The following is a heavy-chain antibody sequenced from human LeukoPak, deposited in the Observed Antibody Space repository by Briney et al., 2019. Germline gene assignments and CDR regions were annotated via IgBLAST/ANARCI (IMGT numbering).Heavy chain of an antibody. D-gene: IGHD5-18*01. CDR3: AREVRGYSYGYRPTELYWYIDV. J-gene: IGHJ2*01. CDR2: ISSSGST. Sequence: PSETLSLTCTVSGDSISSGDYYWSWIRQPAGKGLEWIGRISSSGSTNYNPSLKSRVTISVDTSKNQFSLKLSSVTAADTAVYFCAREVRGYSYGYRPTELYWYIDVWGRGTLVTVSS. CDR1: GDSISSGDYY. V-gene: IGHV4-61*02.